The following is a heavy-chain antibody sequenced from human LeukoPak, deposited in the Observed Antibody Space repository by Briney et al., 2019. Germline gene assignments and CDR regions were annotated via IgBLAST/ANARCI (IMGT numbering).Heavy chain of an antibody. CDR1: GFTFSSYA. D-gene: IGHD2-2*01. CDR3: AKDTVVVPVAVDY. J-gene: IGHJ4*02. Sequence: GGSLRLSCAASGFTFSSYAMSWVRQAPGKGLEWVSAISGSGGGTYYADSVKGRFTISRDNCKNTLYLQMNSLRAEDTAVYYCAKDTVVVPVAVDYWGQGALVTVSS. V-gene: IGHV3-23*01. CDR2: ISGSGGGT.